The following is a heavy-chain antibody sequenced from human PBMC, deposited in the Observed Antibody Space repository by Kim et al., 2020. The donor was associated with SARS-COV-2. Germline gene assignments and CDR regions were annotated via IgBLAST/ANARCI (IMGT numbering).Heavy chain of an antibody. D-gene: IGHD1-26*01. J-gene: IGHJ2*01. CDR1: GGSISSYY. Sequence: TLSLTCTVSGGSISSYYWSWIRQSPGKGLEWIGYIHYSGSTNYNPSLKSRVTISVDTSKDQFSLKLSSVTTADTAVYYCARGVGCRYYWYVDLWGRGT. CDR3: ARGVGCRYYWYVDL. V-gene: IGHV4-59*01. CDR2: IHYSGST.